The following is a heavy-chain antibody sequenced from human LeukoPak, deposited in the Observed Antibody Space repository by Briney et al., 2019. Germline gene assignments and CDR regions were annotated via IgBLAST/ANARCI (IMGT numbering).Heavy chain of an antibody. Sequence: GGSLRLSCAASGFTFSSYSMNGVRQAPGKGLEWVSSISSSSSYIYYADSVKGRFTISRDNAKNSLYLQMNSLRAEDTAVYYCARVSAGRLHDAFDIWGQGTMVTVSS. CDR1: GFTFSSYS. CDR2: ISSSSSYI. CDR3: ARVSAGRLHDAFDI. V-gene: IGHV3-21*01. J-gene: IGHJ3*02.